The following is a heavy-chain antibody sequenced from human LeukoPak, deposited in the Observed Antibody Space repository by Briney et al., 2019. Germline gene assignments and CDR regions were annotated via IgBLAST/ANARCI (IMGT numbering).Heavy chain of an antibody. CDR2: IYYSGST. V-gene: IGHV4-59*01. D-gene: IGHD6-25*01. CDR3: ARAGGVKTAALDLDY. CDR1: GGSSSSYY. J-gene: IGHJ4*01. Sequence: PSETLSLTRTVSGGSSSSYYWSWIRQPPGKGLEWIGYIYYSGSTNYNPSLKSRVTISGDTSKNQFSLKLTSVTTADTAVYYCARAGGVKTAALDLDYWGQGTLVTVSS.